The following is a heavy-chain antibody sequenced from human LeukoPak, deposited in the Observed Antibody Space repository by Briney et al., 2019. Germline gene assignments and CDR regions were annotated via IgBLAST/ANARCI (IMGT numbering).Heavy chain of an antibody. CDR2: INPSCGST. D-gene: IGHD6-19*01. CDR1: GGTFISYY. CDR3: SKIHGIPVAVQSLDY. Sequence: ASAQSSCKAFGGTFISYYIRWVRQAPAQGLEWMGIINPSCGSTNYAQKFQGRVTMTRDASTSTVYMELSTLRSEHTAVYCVSKIHGIPVAVQSLDYWGQETLVTVSP. J-gene: IGHJ4*02. V-gene: IGHV1-46*01.